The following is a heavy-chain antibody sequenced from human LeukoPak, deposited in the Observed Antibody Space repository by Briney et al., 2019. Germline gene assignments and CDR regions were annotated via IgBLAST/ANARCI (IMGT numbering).Heavy chain of an antibody. CDR2: ISSSSSYI. V-gene: IGHV3-21*01. D-gene: IGHD4-17*01. J-gene: IGHJ3*02. CDR1: GFTFSSYS. CDR3: AKDSHDYGDYGGAFDI. Sequence: GGSLRLSCAASGFTFSSYSMNWVRQAPGKGLEWVSSISSSSSYIYYADSVKGRFTISRDNAKNSLYLQMNSLRAEDTAVYYCAKDSHDYGDYGGAFDIWGQGTMVTVSS.